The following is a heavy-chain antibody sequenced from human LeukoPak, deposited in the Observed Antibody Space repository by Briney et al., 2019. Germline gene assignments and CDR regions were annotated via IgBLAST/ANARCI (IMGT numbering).Heavy chain of an antibody. J-gene: IGHJ4*02. V-gene: IGHV1-18*01. CDR2: ISAYNGNT. D-gene: IGHD3-22*01. CDR3: ARAHSWSSGYYCDY. Sequence: ASVKVSCKASGYTFTDYDISWVRQAPGQGLEWMGWISAYNGNTKYAQKLQGRVTMTTDTSTRAAFMELRSLRSDDTAVYYCARAHSWSSGYYCDYWGQGTLVTVSS. CDR1: GYTFTDYD.